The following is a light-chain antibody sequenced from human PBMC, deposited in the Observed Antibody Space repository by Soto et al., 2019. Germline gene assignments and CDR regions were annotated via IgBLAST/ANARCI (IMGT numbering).Light chain of an antibody. Sequence: DIQVTQSPSSVSASVGDRVTITCRASQSIDKYLNWYQQKPGKGPDLLIYAASNLRTGVPSRFSGSGSGTDFTLTISSLLPEDFATYFCQQSYSTPSLTFGGGTKVDIK. CDR1: QSIDKY. J-gene: IGKJ4*01. V-gene: IGKV1-39*01. CDR2: AAS. CDR3: QQSYSTPSLT.